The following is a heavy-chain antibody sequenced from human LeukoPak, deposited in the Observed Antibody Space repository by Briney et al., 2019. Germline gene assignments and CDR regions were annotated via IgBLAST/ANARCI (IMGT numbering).Heavy chain of an antibody. V-gene: IGHV4-59*12. J-gene: IGHJ4*02. CDR1: GGSISSYY. CDR3: ARGILVTVYAAFDY. CDR2: IYYSGST. D-gene: IGHD2-8*01. Sequence: ASETLSLTRTVSGGSISSYYWSWIRQPPGKGLEWIGYIYYSGSTNYNPSLTSRVTISVDTSKNQFSLELNSVTAADTAVYYCARGILVTVYAAFDYWGQGTLVTVSS.